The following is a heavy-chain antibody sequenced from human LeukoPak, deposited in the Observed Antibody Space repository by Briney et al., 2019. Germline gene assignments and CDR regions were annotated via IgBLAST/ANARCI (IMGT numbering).Heavy chain of an antibody. Sequence: GGSLRLSCAASGFTFDGYGMSWVRQAPGKGLEWVSGINWNGGSTGYADSVKCRFTISRDNAKNSLYLQMNSLRAEDTALYYCARFHNYDYVWGSYHDWGQGTLVTVSS. CDR1: GFTFDGYG. CDR2: INWNGGST. D-gene: IGHD3-16*02. V-gene: IGHV3-20*04. J-gene: IGHJ4*02. CDR3: ARFHNYDYVWGSYHD.